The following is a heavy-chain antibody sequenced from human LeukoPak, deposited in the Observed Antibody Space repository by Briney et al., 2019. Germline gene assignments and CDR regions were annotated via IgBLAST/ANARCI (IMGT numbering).Heavy chain of an antibody. CDR2: ISYDGHNK. J-gene: IGHJ6*02. CDR1: GFAFSSYS. CDR3: ARDFAESFGEPSNKGENYAYYGMDV. D-gene: IGHD3-10*01. Sequence: GRSLTLSCAASGFAFSSYSMHWVRQAPGKGLEWVAVISYDGHNKEYADSEKGRFTISRDNSKKTLYLQMNTLRGEDTAVYYCARDFAESFGEPSNKGENYAYYGMDVWGQGTTVTVSS. V-gene: IGHV3-30-3*01.